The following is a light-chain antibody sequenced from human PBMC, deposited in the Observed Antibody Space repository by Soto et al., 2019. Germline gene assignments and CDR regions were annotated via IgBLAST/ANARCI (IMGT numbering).Light chain of an antibody. V-gene: IGLV1-44*01. Sequence: QSVLTQPPSASGTPGQRVTISCSGSSSNIGGYTVNWYQQLPGTAPKLLIYNNNQRPSGVPDRFSGSKSGTSASLAISGLQSEDEADYSCAAWDDSLNGVVFGGGTKLTVL. J-gene: IGLJ2*01. CDR3: AAWDDSLNGVV. CDR2: NNN. CDR1: SSNIGGYT.